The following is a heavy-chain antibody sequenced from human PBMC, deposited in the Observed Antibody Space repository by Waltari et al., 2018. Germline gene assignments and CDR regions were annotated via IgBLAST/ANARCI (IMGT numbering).Heavy chain of an antibody. CDR3: AKDAPDYYDSSGYYLYGMDV. Sequence: EVQLLASGGGLVQPGGSLRLSCAASGFTFSSYAMSWVRQAPGKGLEWVLAISGSGDSTYYADSVKGRFTISRDNSKNTLYLQMNSLRAEDTAVYCCAKDAPDYYDSSGYYLYGMDVWGQGTTVTVSS. CDR2: ISGSGDST. CDR1: GFTFSSYA. J-gene: IGHJ6*02. V-gene: IGHV3-23*01. D-gene: IGHD3-22*01.